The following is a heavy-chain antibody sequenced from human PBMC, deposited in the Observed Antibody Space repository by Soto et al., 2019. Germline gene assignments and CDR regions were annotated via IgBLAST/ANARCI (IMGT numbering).Heavy chain of an antibody. J-gene: IGHJ4*02. CDR2: LYSGGTAT. CDR3: ARGVPVGAIGRFYFDS. Sequence: GGSLRLSCAASGFSISDNYMTWVRQAPGKGLGWVSVLYSGGTATSYADSVKGRFTVSRDTSKNTLSLQLDSLRAEDTAVYYCARGVPVGAIGRFYFDSWGQGTLVTVSS. D-gene: IGHD1-26*01. V-gene: IGHV3-53*01. CDR1: GFSISDNY.